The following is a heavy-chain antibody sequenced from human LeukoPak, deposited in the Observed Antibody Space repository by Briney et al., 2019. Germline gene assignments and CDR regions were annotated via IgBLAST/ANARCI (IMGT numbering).Heavy chain of an antibody. J-gene: IGHJ5*02. CDR3: ALGHQVRDWFDP. CDR2: IYHSGST. D-gene: IGHD2-2*01. V-gene: IGHV4-38-2*01. CDR1: GYSISSGYY. Sequence: SETLSLTCAVSGYSISSGYYWGWIRQPPGKGLEWIGSIYHSGSTYYNPSLKSRVTISVDTSKNQFSLKLSSVTAADTAVCYCALGHQVRDWFDPWGQGTLVTVSS.